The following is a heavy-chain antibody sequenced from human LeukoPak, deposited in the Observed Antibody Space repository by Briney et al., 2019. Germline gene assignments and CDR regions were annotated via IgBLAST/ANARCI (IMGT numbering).Heavy chain of an antibody. J-gene: IGHJ6*02. CDR3: ASYIPSSSPGRFKKYGMDV. D-gene: IGHD6-13*01. CDR2: INHSGST. V-gene: IGHV4-34*01. Sequence: SETLSLTCAVYGGSFSGYYWSWIRPPPGKGLEWIGEINHSGSTNYNPSLKSRVTISVDTSKNQFSLKLSSVTAADTAVYYCASYIPSSSPGRFKKYGMDVWGQGTTVTVSS. CDR1: GGSFSGYY.